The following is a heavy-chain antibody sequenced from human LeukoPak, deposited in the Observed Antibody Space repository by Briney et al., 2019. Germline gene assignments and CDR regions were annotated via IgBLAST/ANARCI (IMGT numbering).Heavy chain of an antibody. D-gene: IGHD2-15*01. CDR3: ARDRDIVVVVAATSDYGFDC. CDR1: GYTFTGYY. J-gene: IGHJ4*02. CDR2: INPNSGAT. V-gene: IGHV1-2*02. Sequence: ASVKVSCKASGYTFTGYYMHWVRQAPGQGLEWMGCINPNSGATNYAQKFQGRVTMSRDTSISTAYMELSRLRFDDTAVYYWARDRDIVVVVAATSDYGFDCWGQGTLVTVS.